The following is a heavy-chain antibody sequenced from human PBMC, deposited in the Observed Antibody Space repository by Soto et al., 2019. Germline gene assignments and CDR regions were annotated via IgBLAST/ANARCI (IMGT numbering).Heavy chain of an antibody. D-gene: IGHD4-17*01. V-gene: IGHV1-18*04. J-gene: IGHJ5*02. CDR1: ASKFTGYT. Sequence: QVHLVQSGTEVKEPGASVKVSCKASASKFTGYTINWVRQAPGQGLEWMGWISTFNGNTKYAGHFEGRVTMTTNTSTTTAYMELTSLTFDDTAVYFCARVTVTSGRWFGPWGQGTLVSVSS. CDR3: ARVTVTSGRWFGP. CDR2: ISTFNGNT.